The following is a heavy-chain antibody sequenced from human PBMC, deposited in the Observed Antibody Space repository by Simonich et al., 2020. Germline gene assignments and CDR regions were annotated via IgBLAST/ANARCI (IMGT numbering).Heavy chain of an antibody. D-gene: IGHD7-27*01. Sequence: QVQLVQSGAEVKKPGASVKVSCKASGYTFTGYYMHWVRQAPGQGLEWMGGIKPNSGGTNSAQKVQGRVTMTRDTAISTAYMELSRLRSDDTAVYYCARGALTGDYYYMDVWGKGTTVTVSS. CDR3: ARGALTGDYYYMDV. V-gene: IGHV1-2*02. CDR1: GYTFTGYY. J-gene: IGHJ6*03. CDR2: IKPNSGGT.